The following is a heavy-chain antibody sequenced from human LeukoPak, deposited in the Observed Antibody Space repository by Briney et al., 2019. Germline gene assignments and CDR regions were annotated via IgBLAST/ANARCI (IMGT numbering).Heavy chain of an antibody. CDR1: GYTFTSYW. CDR3: ARRGSGWYVDY. Sequence: GESLNISCKGSGYTFTSYWIGWVRQMPGKGLEWMGIIYPGDSDTRYSPSFQGQVSISVDKSISTAYLQWSSLKASDTAMYYCARRGSGWYVDYWGQGTLVTVSS. CDR2: IYPGDSDT. D-gene: IGHD6-19*01. V-gene: IGHV5-51*01. J-gene: IGHJ4*02.